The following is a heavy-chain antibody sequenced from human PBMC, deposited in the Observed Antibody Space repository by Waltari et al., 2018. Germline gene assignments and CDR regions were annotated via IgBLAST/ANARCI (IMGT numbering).Heavy chain of an antibody. CDR2: IKTDGSGA. Sequence: EVQLVESGGGLVQPGGSLRLSCAASGFTLSTLWINWVRQAPGKGPGWVSRIKTDGSGADYADSVKGRFTVARDNANNALYLQMNSLRAEDTALYYCATQISGVVFWGQGTLVTVSS. V-gene: IGHV3-74*01. D-gene: IGHD3-3*01. J-gene: IGHJ4*02. CDR3: ATQISGVVF. CDR1: GFTLSTLW.